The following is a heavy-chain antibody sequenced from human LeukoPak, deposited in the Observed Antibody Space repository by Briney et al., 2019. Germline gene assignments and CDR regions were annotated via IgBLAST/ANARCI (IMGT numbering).Heavy chain of an antibody. CDR1: GFTFDDYA. Sequence: QTGGSLRLSCAASGFTFDDYAMHWVRQAPGKGLEWVSGISWNSGSIGYADSVKGRFTISRDNAKNSLYLQMNSLRAEDTALYYCAKALLTGTSALVGYWGQGTLVTVSS. V-gene: IGHV3-9*01. CDR3: AKALLTGTSALVGY. J-gene: IGHJ4*02. D-gene: IGHD1-7*01. CDR2: ISWNSGSI.